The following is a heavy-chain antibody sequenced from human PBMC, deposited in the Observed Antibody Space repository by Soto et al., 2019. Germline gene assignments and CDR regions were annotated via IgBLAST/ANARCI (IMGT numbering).Heavy chain of an antibody. J-gene: IGHJ4*02. CDR1: GFNFRLYE. V-gene: IGHV3-23*01. CDR3: AKGDSDYYFDS. D-gene: IGHD4-4*01. Sequence: RGSLRLSCQASGFNFRLYEMHWVRKAPGKGLEWVSGISASGSNGFYTDSVKGRFIISRDNSKNTLYLQMNSLRVDDTALYFCAKGDSDYYFDSLGQGTLVTVSS. CDR2: ISASGSNG.